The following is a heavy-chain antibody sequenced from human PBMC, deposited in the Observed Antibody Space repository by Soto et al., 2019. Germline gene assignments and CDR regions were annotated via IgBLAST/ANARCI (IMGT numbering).Heavy chain of an antibody. CDR3: ANGRFLEWLLPDNWFDP. CDR2: ISGSGITT. J-gene: IGHJ5*02. V-gene: IGHV3-23*01. Sequence: EVQLWESGGGLVQPGGSLRLSCAASGFTFSDYAMNWVRQAPGKGLAWVSSISGSGITTYYADSVKGRFPISKDNSKNTLYLQMNSLRAEDTSIYYCANGRFLEWLLPDNWFDPWGQGTLVTVSS. D-gene: IGHD3-3*01. CDR1: GFTFSDYA.